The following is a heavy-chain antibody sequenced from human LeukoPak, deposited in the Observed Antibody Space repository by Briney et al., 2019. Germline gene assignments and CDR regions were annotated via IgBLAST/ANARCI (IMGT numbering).Heavy chain of an antibody. CDR1: VYTLTGYF. J-gene: IGHJ4*02. Sequence: ASVKVSCKASVYTLTGYFMHWVRQAPGQGLEWMGRINPNKCGTNYAQKFQGRVTMTRDTSISTAYMELSRLRSDDTAVYYCARGVDSSSLFYWGQGTLVSVPS. D-gene: IGHD6-13*01. V-gene: IGHV1-2*06. CDR2: INPNKCGT. CDR3: ARGVDSSSLFY.